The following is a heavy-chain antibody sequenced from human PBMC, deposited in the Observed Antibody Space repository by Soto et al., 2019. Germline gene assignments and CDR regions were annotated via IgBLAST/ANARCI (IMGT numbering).Heavy chain of an antibody. CDR1: GGSFSGYY. J-gene: IGHJ6*02. CDR3: ARLFRYCSSTSCTQGYYYGMDV. D-gene: IGHD2-2*01. Sequence: SETLSLTCAVYGGSFSGYYWSWIRQPPGKGLEWIGEINHSGSTNYNPSLKSRVTISVDTSKNQFSLKLSSVTAADTAVYYCARLFRYCSSTSCTQGYYYGMDVWGQGTTVTVSS. V-gene: IGHV4-34*01. CDR2: INHSGST.